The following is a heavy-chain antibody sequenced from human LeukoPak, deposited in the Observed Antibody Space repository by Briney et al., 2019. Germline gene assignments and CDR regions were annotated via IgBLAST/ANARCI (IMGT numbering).Heavy chain of an antibody. J-gene: IGHJ5*02. CDR3: ARTNHGWFDP. D-gene: IGHD2-8*01. CDR1: GGSLNGHY. V-gene: IGHV4-34*01. CDR2: GSEGGGT. Sequence: SETLSLTCAVYGGSLNGHYWSWIRQPPGKGLEWIGEGSEGGGTKFNPSLKSRVTISVDTSKNQFSLKLNFVTAADTAVYYCARTNHGWFDPWGQGTLVIVSS.